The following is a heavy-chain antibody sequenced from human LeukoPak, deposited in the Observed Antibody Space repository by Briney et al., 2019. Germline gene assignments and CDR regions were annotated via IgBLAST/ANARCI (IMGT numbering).Heavy chain of an antibody. J-gene: IGHJ4*02. CDR3: VRVDASGWGAFDY. D-gene: IGHD6-19*01. V-gene: IGHV3-74*01. CDR2: IIPDGTST. Sequence: ETLSLTCTVSGGSISSSSYYWGWIRQAPGKGLVWVSRIIPDGTSTTYADSVKGRFTISRDNAKNTLYVQMNSLRAEDTAVYYCVRVDASGWGAFDYWGQGTLVTISS. CDR1: GGSISSSSYY.